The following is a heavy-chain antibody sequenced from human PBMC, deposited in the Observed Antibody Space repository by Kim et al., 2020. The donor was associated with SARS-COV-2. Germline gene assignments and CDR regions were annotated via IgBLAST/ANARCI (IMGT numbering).Heavy chain of an antibody. V-gene: IGHV3-9*01. D-gene: IGHD6-19*01. J-gene: IGHJ4*02. CDR3: AKQISSGWYSKAHFDY. CDR2: ISWNSGSI. CDR1: GFTFDDYA. Sequence: GGSLRLSCAASGFTFDDYAMHWVRQAPGKGLEWVSGISWNSGSIGYADSVKGRFTISRDNAKNSLYLQMNSLRAEDTALYYCAKQISSGWYSKAHFDYWGQGTLVTVSS.